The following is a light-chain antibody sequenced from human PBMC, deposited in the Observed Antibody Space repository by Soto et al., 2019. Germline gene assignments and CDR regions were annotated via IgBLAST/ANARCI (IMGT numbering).Light chain of an antibody. CDR1: SSNIGSNT. J-gene: IGLJ3*02. CDR2: SNN. V-gene: IGLV1-44*01. Sequence: QSVLTQPPSASGTPGQRVTISCSGSSSNIGSNTVNWYQQLPGTAPKLLIYSNNQRPSGVPDRFSGSKSGTSASLAISGLQSEDEDDYYCAAWDDSLNGFWVFGGGTQLTVL. CDR3: AAWDDSLNGFWV.